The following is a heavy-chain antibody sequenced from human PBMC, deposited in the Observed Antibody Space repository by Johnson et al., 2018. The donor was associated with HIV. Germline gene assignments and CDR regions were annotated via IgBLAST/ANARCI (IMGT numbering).Heavy chain of an antibody. D-gene: IGHD6-19*01. CDR1: GFTFSSYE. CDR3: AREHSSGWSDAFDV. CDR2: MSSTGSTI. Sequence: VQLVESGGGLVQPGGSLRLSCAASGFTFSSYEMNWVRQAPGKGLEWLSYMSSTGSTIYYADSVKGRFTISRDNAKNSLYLQINSLSAEDTAVYYCAREHSSGWSDAFDVWGQGTMVIVPS. J-gene: IGHJ3*01. V-gene: IGHV3-48*03.